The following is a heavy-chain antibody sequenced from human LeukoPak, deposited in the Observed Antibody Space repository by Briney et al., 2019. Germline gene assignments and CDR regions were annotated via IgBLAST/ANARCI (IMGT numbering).Heavy chain of an antibody. V-gene: IGHV1-69*01. CDR3: ASPTTVVTLHPLDFQH. J-gene: IGHJ1*01. Sequence: GSSVKVSCKASGGTFSSYTINWVRQAPGQGLEWMGGIIPVFGTANYVQKFQGRVTITADESTSTAYMELSSLRSEDTAVYYCASPTTVVTLHPLDFQHWGQGTLVTVSS. CDR2: IIPVFGTA. CDR1: GGTFSSYT. D-gene: IGHD4-23*01.